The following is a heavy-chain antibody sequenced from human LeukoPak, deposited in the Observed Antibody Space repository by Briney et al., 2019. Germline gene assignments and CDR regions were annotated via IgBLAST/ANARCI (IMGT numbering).Heavy chain of an antibody. V-gene: IGHV4-61*02. CDR2: IYTSGST. D-gene: IGHD3-3*01. J-gene: IGHJ6*02. Sequence: SETLSLTCTVSGGSVSSGSYYWSWIRQPAGKGLEWIGRIYTSGSTNYNPSLKSRVTISVDTSKNQFSLKLSSVTAADTAAYYCARDRLDYDFWSGYYYYGMDVWGQGTTVTVSS. CDR1: GGSVSSGSYY. CDR3: ARDRLDYDFWSGYYYYGMDV.